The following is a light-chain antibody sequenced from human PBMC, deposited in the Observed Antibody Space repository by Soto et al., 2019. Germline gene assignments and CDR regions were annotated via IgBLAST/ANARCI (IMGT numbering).Light chain of an antibody. J-gene: IGLJ1*01. Sequence: QSVLTQPASVSGSPGQSITISCSGTSSDIGGYNFVSWYQQLPGKAPKLMIYDVTNRPSGVSHRFSGSKSGDTASLTISGLQAEDEADYYCASYRSSGTPYVLATGTKVTVL. CDR3: ASYRSSGTPYV. CDR2: DVT. CDR1: SSDIGGYNF. V-gene: IGLV2-14*03.